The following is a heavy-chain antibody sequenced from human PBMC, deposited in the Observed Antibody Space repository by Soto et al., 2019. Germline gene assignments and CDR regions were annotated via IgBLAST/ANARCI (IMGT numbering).Heavy chain of an antibody. CDR2: INHSGST. J-gene: IGHJ4*02. CDR3: ARGGLKYYFDY. V-gene: IGHV4-34*01. CDR1: GGSFSGYY. Sequence: KTSETLSLTCAVYGGSFSGYYWSWIRQPPGKGLGWIGEINHSGSTNYNPSLKSRVTISVDTSKNQFSLKLSSVTAADTAVYYCARGGLKYYFDYWGQGTLVTVSS.